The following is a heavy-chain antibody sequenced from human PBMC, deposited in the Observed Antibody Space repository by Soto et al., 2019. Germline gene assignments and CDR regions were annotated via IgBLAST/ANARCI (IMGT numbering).Heavy chain of an antibody. D-gene: IGHD2-2*01. CDR1: GFTFSSYG. CDR3: ARVQGRYCSSTSCPGNAFDI. J-gene: IGHJ3*02. V-gene: IGHV3-33*01. CDR2: IWYDGSNK. Sequence: PGGSLRLSCAASGFTFSSYGMHWVRQAPGKGLEWVAVIWYDGSNKYYADSVKGRFTISRDNSKNTLYLQMNSLRAEDTAVYYCARVQGRYCSSTSCPGNAFDIWGQGTMVTVSS.